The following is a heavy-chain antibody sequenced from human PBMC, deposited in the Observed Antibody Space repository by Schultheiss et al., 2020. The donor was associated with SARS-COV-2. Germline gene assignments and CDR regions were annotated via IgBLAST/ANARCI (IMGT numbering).Heavy chain of an antibody. CDR2: INHSGST. V-gene: IGHV4-34*01. D-gene: IGHD3-22*01. CDR1: GGSFSGYY. Sequence: LETLSLTCAVYGGSFSGYYWSWIRQPPGKGLEWIGEINHSGSTNYNPSLKSRVTISVDTSSYHFSLKLSSVTAADTAVYYCARLGYNDNSPIFYYFYGLDVWGQGTTVTVSS. CDR3: ARLGYNDNSPIFYYFYGLDV. J-gene: IGHJ6*02.